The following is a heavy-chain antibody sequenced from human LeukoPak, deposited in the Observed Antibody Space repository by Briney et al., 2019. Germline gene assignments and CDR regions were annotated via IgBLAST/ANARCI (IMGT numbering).Heavy chain of an antibody. J-gene: IGHJ4*02. D-gene: IGHD3-3*01. CDR3: AKEGKLGYDFWSGNTDY. V-gene: IGHV3-23*01. CDR2: ISASGGST. CDR1: GFTFSSYA. Sequence: PGGSLRLSCAASGFTFSSYAMNWVRQAPGKGLEWVSTISASGGSTYYADSVKGRFTISRDNSKNTLYLQMNSLRAEDTAVYYCAKEGKLGYDFWSGNTDYWGQGTLVTVSS.